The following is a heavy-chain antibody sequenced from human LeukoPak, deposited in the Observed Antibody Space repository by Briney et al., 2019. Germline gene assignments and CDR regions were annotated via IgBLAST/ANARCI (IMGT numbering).Heavy chain of an antibody. CDR1: GFTFRSYS. V-gene: IGHV3-21*01. J-gene: IGHJ4*02. CDR3: ALGYSYGARFDY. Sequence: GGSLRLSCAASGFTFRSYSMNWVRQAPGKGLEWVSSISSSSSYIYYADSVKGRLTISRDNAKNSLYLQMNSLRAEDTAVYYCALGYSYGARFDYWGQGTLVTVSS. D-gene: IGHD5-18*01. CDR2: ISSSSSYI.